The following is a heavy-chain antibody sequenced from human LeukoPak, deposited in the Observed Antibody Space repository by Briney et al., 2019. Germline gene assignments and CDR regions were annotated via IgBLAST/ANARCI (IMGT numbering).Heavy chain of an antibody. D-gene: IGHD3-22*01. J-gene: IGHJ2*01. Sequence: PGGSLRLSCTASGFTFSNYGGHWVRQAPGEGLDWVAFIQFDGSNKYYADSVKGRFTISRANSKNTLYLQMNSLRVEDTAVYYCHVYYYDSSGHPSHWYFDLWGRGTLVTVSS. CDR1: GFTFSNYG. V-gene: IGHV3-30*02. CDR3: HVYYYDSSGHPSHWYFDL. CDR2: IQFDGSNK.